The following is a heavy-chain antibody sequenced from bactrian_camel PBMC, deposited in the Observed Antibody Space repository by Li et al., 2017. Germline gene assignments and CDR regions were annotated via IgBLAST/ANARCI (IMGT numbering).Heavy chain of an antibody. CDR1: GLSVSEVD. Sequence: QVQLVESGGGSVQSGGSLRHSCAASGLSVSEVDMGWYRLAPGSECELVSSISTDGSTYYADSVKGRFTISQDNNGNTIHLQMNNLNPEDTAKYHCAADPARVMRRSVPITCLTTYRYWGLGTQVTVS. J-gene: IGHJ4*01. V-gene: IGHV3S55*01. D-gene: IGHD1*01. CDR2: ISTDGST. CDR3: AADPARVMRRSVPITCLTTYRY.